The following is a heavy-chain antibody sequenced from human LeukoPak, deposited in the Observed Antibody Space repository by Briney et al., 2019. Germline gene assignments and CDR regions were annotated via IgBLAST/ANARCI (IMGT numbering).Heavy chain of an antibody. D-gene: IGHD1-14*01. J-gene: IGHJ6*03. V-gene: IGHV4-61*02. CDR3: ARSTGRYYYMDV. Sequence: KPSETLSLTCTVSGGSISSGSYYWSWIRQPAGKGLEWIGRIYTSGSTNYNPSLKSRVTISVDTSKNQFSLKLSSVTAADTAVYYCARSTGRYYYMDVWGKGTTVTISS. CDR1: GGSISSGSYY. CDR2: IYTSGST.